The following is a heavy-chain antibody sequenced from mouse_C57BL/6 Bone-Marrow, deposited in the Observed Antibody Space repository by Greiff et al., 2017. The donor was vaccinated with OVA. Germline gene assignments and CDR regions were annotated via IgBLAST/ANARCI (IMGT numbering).Heavy chain of an antibody. J-gene: IGHJ2*01. CDR3: TSYGNFDY. CDR2: IDPENGDT. D-gene: IGHD2-1*01. Sequence: EVQLQQSGAELVRPGASVKLSCTASGFNIKDDYMHWVKQRPEQGLEWIGWIDPENGDTEYASKFQGKATITADTSSNTASLQLSSLTSEDTAVYYCTSYGNFDYWGQGTTLTVSS. CDR1: GFNIKDDY. V-gene: IGHV14-4*01.